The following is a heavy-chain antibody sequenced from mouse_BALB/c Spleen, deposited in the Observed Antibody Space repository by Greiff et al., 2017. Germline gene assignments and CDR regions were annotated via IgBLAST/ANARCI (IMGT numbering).Heavy chain of an antibody. CDR1: GYAFTSYN. CDR3: ARDFYYGSSHWYFDV. J-gene: IGHJ1*01. Sequence: VHVKQSGPELVKPGASVTVSCKASGYAFTSYNMYWVKQSHGKSLEWIGYIDPYNGGTSYNQKFKGKATLTVDKSFSTAYMHLNSLTSEDSAVYYCARDFYYGSSHWYFDVWGAGTTVTVSS. V-gene: IGHV1S135*01. D-gene: IGHD1-1*01. CDR2: IDPYNGGT.